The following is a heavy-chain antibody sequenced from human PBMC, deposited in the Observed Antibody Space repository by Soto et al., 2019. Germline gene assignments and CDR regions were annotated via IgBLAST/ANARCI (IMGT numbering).Heavy chain of an antibody. CDR3: ARTRSAWSDFHYYCLDV. Sequence: GGSLRLSCAASGFTFNSYGMHWVRQGPGNGLEWVAFISYDSTKTYYADSVKGRFTISRDNSNSALYVQMNSLTGEDTAVYYCARTRSAWSDFHYYCLDVSGQVPTRTFSS. J-gene: IGHJ6*02. CDR2: ISYDSTKT. CDR1: GFTFNSYG. D-gene: IGHD1-26*01. V-gene: IGHV3-30*03.